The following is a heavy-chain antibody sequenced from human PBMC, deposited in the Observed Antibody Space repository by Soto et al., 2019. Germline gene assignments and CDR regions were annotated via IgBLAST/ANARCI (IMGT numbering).Heavy chain of an antibody. CDR1: GDSISSYY. D-gene: IGHD3-10*01. CDR3: ARLITMVRGVYYYGMDV. J-gene: IGHJ6*02. CDR2: IYYSGST. V-gene: IGHV4-59*01. Sequence: SETLSLTCTVSGDSISSYYWSWIRQPPGKGLEWIGNIYYSGSTNYNPSLKSRVTISVETSKNQFSLNLSSVTAADTAVYFCARLITMVRGVYYYGMDVWGQGTTVTVSS.